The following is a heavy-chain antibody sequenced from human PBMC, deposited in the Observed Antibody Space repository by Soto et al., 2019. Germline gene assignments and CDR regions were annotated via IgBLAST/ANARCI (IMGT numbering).Heavy chain of an antibody. J-gene: IGHJ5*02. CDR2: IYYSGST. D-gene: IGHD6-19*01. CDR3: ARHYSSGSRNWFDP. CDR1: GGSINSSSYF. V-gene: IGHV4-39*01. Sequence: PSETLSLTCSVSGGSINSSSYFWGWVRQPPGKGLEWIGSIYYSGSTYYNPSLRSRVTISVDTSKNQFSLKLSSVTAADTAVFYCARHYSSGSRNWFDPWGQGTLVTVAS.